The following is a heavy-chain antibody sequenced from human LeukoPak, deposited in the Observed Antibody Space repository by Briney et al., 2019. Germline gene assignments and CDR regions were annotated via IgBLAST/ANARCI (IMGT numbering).Heavy chain of an antibody. D-gene: IGHD3-22*01. CDR1: GYTFTGYY. J-gene: IGHJ4*02. CDR2: INPNSGGT. CDR3: ARASYYYDSSGYPGYYFDY. V-gene: IGHV1-2*02. Sequence: ASVKVSSKASGYTFTGYYMHWVRQAPGQGLEWMGWINPNSGGTNYAQKFQGRVTMTRDTSISTAYMELSRLRSDDTAVYYCARASYYYDSSGYPGYYFDYWGQGTLVTVSS.